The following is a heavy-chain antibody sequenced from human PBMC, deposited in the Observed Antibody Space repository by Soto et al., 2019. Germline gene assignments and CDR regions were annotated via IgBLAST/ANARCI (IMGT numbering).Heavy chain of an antibody. D-gene: IGHD3-16*02. CDR3: TRQQPQITFGGVIALAFDI. J-gene: IGHJ3*02. CDR2: ISQPGKKT. Sequence: GGSLRLSCAASGLIFSTYTMNWVRQVPGKGLEWVSGISQPGKKTWYADSVKGRFTISRDNSKNFLFLQMDSLRVEDTAVYYCTRQQPQITFGGVIALAFDIWGQGTMVTVSS. CDR1: GLIFSTYT. V-gene: IGHV3-23*05.